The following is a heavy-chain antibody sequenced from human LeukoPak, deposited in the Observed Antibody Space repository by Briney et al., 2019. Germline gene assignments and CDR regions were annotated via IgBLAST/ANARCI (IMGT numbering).Heavy chain of an antibody. D-gene: IGHD3-10*01. CDR2: IWYDGSNK. CDR1: GFPFSSYG. V-gene: IGHV3-33*01. Sequence: GGSLRLSCAASGFPFSSYGMHWVCQAPGKGLEWVAVIWYDGSNKYYTDSVKDRFTISRDNSKNTLYLQMNSLRVEDTAVYYCARVQGRYFGSGSYLGVDHWGQGTLVTVSS. J-gene: IGHJ4*02. CDR3: ARVQGRYFGSGSYLGVDH.